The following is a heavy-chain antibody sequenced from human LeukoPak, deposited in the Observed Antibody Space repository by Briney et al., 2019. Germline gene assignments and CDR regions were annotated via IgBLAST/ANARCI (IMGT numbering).Heavy chain of an antibody. V-gene: IGHV3-21*01. Sequence: GGSLRLXCAASGFTFSSYSMNWVRQTPGKGLEWVSSISSSSSYIYYADSVKGRFTISRDNAKNSLYLQMNSLRAEDTAVYYCARDLDSSVSRGYWGQGTLVTVSS. CDR2: ISSSSSYI. CDR3: ARDLDSSVSRGY. D-gene: IGHD3-22*01. CDR1: GFTFSSYS. J-gene: IGHJ4*02.